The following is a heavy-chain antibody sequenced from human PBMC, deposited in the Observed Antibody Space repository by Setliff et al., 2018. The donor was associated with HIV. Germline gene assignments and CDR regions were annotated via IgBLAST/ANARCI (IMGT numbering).Heavy chain of an antibody. J-gene: IGHJ4*02. CDR2: IDPTGTYT. CDR1: GLTLSTYS. CDR3: AKVDDGQCNTFNCRDFDY. V-gene: IGHV3-23*05. Sequence: GGSLRLSCAASGLTLSTYSMSWVRQAPGKGLEWVSAIDPTGTYTYYADAVKGRFTISRDNFRNTLSLQMNSLTAEDSAIYYCAKVDDGQCNTFNCRDFDYWGRGTLVTVYS. D-gene: IGHD1-1*01.